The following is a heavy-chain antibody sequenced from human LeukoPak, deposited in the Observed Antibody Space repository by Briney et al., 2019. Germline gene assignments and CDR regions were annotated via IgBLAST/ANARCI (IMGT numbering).Heavy chain of an antibody. D-gene: IGHD6-13*01. Sequence: ASVKVSCKASGYTFTSYAMNWVRQAPGQGLEWMGWINTNTGNPTYAQGFTGRFVFSLDTSVSTAYLQISSLKAEDTAVYYCAREWSRVPSSSWPVFDYWGQGTLVTVSS. CDR3: AREWSRVPSSSWPVFDY. CDR2: INTNTGNP. V-gene: IGHV7-4-1*02. J-gene: IGHJ4*02. CDR1: GYTFTSYA.